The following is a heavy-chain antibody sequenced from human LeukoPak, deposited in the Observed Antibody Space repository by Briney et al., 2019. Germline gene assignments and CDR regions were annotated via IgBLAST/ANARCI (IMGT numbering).Heavy chain of an antibody. CDR1: GFTFTSYW. V-gene: IGHV3-7*01. CDR2: IKQDGSEK. J-gene: IGHJ4*02. CDR3: ARVRGYCSGGSCFPFDS. Sequence: GGSLRLSCAASGFTFTSYWMTWLRQAPGKGLEWVANIKQDGSEKYYVHSLKSRFTISRDNAKNSLYLQMNSLRAEDTAVYYCARVRGYCSGGSCFPFDSWGQGTLVTVSS. D-gene: IGHD2-15*01.